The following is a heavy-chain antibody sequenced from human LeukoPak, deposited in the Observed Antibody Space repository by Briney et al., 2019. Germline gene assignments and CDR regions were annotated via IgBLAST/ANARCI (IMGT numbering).Heavy chain of an antibody. J-gene: IGHJ5*02. D-gene: IGHD5-18*01. Sequence: SETLSLTCTVSGGSISSFYLSWLRQPPGKGLEYIGYIYNSGSTNYNPSLKSRVTISVETSKNQCSLKLSSVTAADTAVYYCARGTQLWLPTNWFDPWGQGTLVTVSS. CDR3: ARGTQLWLPTNWFDP. CDR2: IYNSGST. V-gene: IGHV4-59*01. CDR1: GGSISSFY.